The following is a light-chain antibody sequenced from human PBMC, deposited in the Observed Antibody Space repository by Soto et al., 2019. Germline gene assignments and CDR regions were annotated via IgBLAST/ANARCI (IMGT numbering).Light chain of an antibody. J-gene: IGKJ1*01. CDR1: QSVNKY. CDR2: DTS. V-gene: IGKV3-11*01. Sequence: EIVMTQSPATLSVSPVEMATLSCRASQSVNKYLAWFQQKLGQPPRLLIYDTSNRATGIPPRFSGSGSGTDFTLIISSLEPEDFAVYYCQKRFNWPWKCGQGTTVAIK. CDR3: QKRFNWPWK.